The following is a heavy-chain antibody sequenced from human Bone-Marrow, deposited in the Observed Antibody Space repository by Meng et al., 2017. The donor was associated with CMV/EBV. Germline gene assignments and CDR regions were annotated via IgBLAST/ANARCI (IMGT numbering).Heavy chain of an antibody. CDR2: ISSSSSTI. CDR1: GFTFSSYS. Sequence: GGSLRLSCAASGFTFSSYSMNWVRQAPGKGLEWVSYISSSSSTIYYADSVKGRFTISRDNAKNSLYLQMNSLRAEDTAVYYCARVLGGELDPWGQGTLVTVSS. J-gene: IGHJ5*02. D-gene: IGHD3-16*01. CDR3: ARVLGGELDP. V-gene: IGHV3-48*04.